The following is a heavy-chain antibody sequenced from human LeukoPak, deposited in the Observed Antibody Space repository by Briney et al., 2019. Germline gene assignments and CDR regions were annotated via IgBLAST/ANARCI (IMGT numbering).Heavy chain of an antibody. CDR3: ARIPIAASYYFDY. Sequence: SETLSLTCTVSGGSISSSSYYWGWIRQPPGKGLEWIGSIYYSGSTYYNPSLKSRVTISVDTSKNQFSLKLSSVTAADTAVYYCARIPIAASYYFDYWGQGTLVTVSS. CDR1: GGSISSSSYY. V-gene: IGHV4-39*07. J-gene: IGHJ4*02. D-gene: IGHD6-13*01. CDR2: IYYSGST.